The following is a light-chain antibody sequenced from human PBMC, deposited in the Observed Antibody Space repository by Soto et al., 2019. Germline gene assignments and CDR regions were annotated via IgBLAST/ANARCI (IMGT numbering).Light chain of an antibody. CDR3: AAWDAGVSGPA. Sequence: QSVLTQLPSASGTPGQRVTISCSGSSSNIGSKYVYWYQQLPGTAPKLLMYRNNQRPSGVPDRFSGSKSGTSASLAISGLRSEDEADYYCAAWDAGVSGPAFGGGTKVTVL. CDR1: SSNIGSKY. V-gene: IGLV1-47*01. J-gene: IGLJ2*01. CDR2: RNN.